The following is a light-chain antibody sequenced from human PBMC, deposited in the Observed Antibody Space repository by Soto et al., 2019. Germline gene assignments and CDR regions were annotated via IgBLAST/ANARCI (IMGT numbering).Light chain of an antibody. CDR2: EVS. J-gene: IGLJ2*01. CDR3: SSYTVSTDVV. V-gene: IGLV2-14*01. CDR1: TSDFVNYNY. Sequence: SALTQPASLSGFPGQSITISCSGVTSDFVNYNYVSWYQHHPGKAPQLLIYEVSNRPSGVSSRFSGSKSGNTASLTISGLQPEDEAYYYCSSYTVSTDVVFGGGTKLTVL.